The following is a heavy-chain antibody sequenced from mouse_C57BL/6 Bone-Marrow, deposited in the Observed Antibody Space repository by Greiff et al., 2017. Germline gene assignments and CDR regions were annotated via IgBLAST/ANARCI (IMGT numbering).Heavy chain of an antibody. CDR3: ARHDGLYFDY. V-gene: IGHV5-12*01. Sequence: EVKVEESGGGLVQPGGSLKLSCAASGFTFSDYYMYWVRQTPEKRLEWVAYISNGGGSTYYPDTVKGRFTISRDNAKNTLYLQMSRLKSEDTAMYYCARHDGLYFDYWGQGTTLTVSS. J-gene: IGHJ2*01. CDR1: GFTFSDYY. D-gene: IGHD3-1*01. CDR2: ISNGGGST.